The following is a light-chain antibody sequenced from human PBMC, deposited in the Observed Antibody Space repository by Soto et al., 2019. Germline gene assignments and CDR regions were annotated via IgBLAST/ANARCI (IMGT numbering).Light chain of an antibody. CDR1: QSIGSY. V-gene: IGKV1-39*01. Sequence: DIQMTQSPSSLSASVGDRVTITCRSSQSIGSYLSWYQQKPGKAPKLLINVASTLPSGVPSRFSGSVSGTDFTLAISSLQPEDCATYYCQQSSSTPLTFGGGTRVEI. CDR2: VAS. CDR3: QQSSSTPLT. J-gene: IGKJ4*01.